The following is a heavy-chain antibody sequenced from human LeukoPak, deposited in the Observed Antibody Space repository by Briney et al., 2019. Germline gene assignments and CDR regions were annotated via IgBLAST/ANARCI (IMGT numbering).Heavy chain of an antibody. V-gene: IGHV3-23*01. CDR3: ARVSPNTVTTLQYFDY. CDR2: IFPSGGEI. J-gene: IGHJ4*02. D-gene: IGHD4-17*01. Sequence: GGSLRLSCAASGFTFSTFAMIWVRQPPGKGLEWVSSIFPSGGEIHYADSVRGRFTISRDNSKSTLSLQMNSLRAEDTAIYYCARVSPNTVTTLQYFDYWGQGTLVTVSS. CDR1: GFTFSTFA.